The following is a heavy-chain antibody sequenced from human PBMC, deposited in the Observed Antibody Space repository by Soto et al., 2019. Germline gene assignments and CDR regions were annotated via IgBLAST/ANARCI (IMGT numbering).Heavy chain of an antibody. CDR3: AREVNFWSGYYLYWFDP. J-gene: IGHJ5*02. V-gene: IGHV4-59*12. CDR2: IYDSGYYSGYT. D-gene: IGHD3-3*01. Sequence: PSETLSLTCTVSGGSITSSYWSWIRQPPGKGVEWIGYIYDSGYYSGYTNYNPSFKSRVTISVDRSKNQFSLKLSSVTAADTAVYYCAREVNFWSGYYLYWFDPWGQGTLVTVSS. CDR1: GGSITSSY.